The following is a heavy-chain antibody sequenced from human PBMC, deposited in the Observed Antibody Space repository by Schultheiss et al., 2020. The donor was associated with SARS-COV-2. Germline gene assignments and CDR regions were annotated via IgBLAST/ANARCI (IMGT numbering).Heavy chain of an antibody. CDR2: ISNNGGST. CDR1: GFTFSSYS. J-gene: IGHJ4*02. CDR3: AKSRRDSSGYYYLGLSALYY. D-gene: IGHD3-22*01. V-gene: IGHV3-64*04. Sequence: GGSLRLSCAASGFTFSSYSMNWVRQAPGKGLDCVSAISNNGGSTYYADSVKGRFTISRDNSKNTLYLQMNSLRAEDTAVYYCAKSRRDSSGYYYLGLSALYYWGQGTLVTVSS.